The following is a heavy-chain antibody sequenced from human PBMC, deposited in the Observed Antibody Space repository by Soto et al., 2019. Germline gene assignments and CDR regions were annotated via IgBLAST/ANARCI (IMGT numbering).Heavy chain of an antibody. CDR2: IIPIFGTA. CDR3: AIVLLWVGESPGWFDP. V-gene: IGHV1-69*12. D-gene: IGHD3-10*01. J-gene: IGHJ5*02. Sequence: QVQLVQPGAEVKKPGSSVKVSCKASGGTFSSYAISWVRQAPGQGLEWMGGIIPIFGTANYAQKFQGRVTITADESTSTAYVELSSLRSEDTAVYYCAIVLLWVGESPGWFDPWGQGTLVTVSS. CDR1: GGTFSSYA.